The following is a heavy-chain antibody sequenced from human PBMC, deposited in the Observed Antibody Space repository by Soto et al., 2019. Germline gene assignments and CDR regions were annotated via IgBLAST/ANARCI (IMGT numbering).Heavy chain of an antibody. CDR2: ISTSGGST. CDR1: GFTVSSYA. Sequence: GGSLRLSCAASGFTVSSYAMSWVGQAPWKGLEWVSAISTSGGSTFYADSVKGRFTISRDNFKNTLYLQMNSLRADDTAVYYCARDFYPLAYYFDYWGQGTLVTVS. CDR3: ARDFYPLAYYFDY. V-gene: IGHV3-23*01. J-gene: IGHJ4*02.